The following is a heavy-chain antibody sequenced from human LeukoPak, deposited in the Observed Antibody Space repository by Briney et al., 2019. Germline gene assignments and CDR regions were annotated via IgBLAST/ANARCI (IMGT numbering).Heavy chain of an antibody. J-gene: IGHJ4*02. CDR1: GFTFSSSY. V-gene: IGHV3-66*02. CDR3: ARAFVTAAGFFDT. Sequence: GGSLRLSCAASGFTFSSSYMSWVRQAPGKGLEWVSVIYSGGNTYYSDSVKGRFTISRDNSVNTLYLQMNSLRTEDTAMYYCARAFVTAAGFFDTWGRGTLVTVSS. CDR2: IYSGGNT. D-gene: IGHD6-13*01.